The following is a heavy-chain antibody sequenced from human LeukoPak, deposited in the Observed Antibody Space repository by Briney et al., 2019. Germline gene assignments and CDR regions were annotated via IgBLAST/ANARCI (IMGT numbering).Heavy chain of an antibody. CDR3: GREHDSSGYSDY. D-gene: IGHD3-22*01. CDR2: FDPEVGEI. Sequence: ASVKVSCKVSGYTLTEFSMHWVRQAPGKGLEWMGVFDPEVGEIIYAQKLQGRVTMTEDTSTDTAYMELSSLRSEDTAVYYCGREHDSSGYSDYWGQGTLVTVSS. V-gene: IGHV1-24*01. CDR1: GYTLTEFS. J-gene: IGHJ4*02.